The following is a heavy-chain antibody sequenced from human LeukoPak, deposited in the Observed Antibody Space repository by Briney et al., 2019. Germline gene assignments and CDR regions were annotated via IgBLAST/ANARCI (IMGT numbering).Heavy chain of an antibody. J-gene: IGHJ4*02. Sequence: PGGSLRLFCAASGFTFSSYAMSWVRQAPGKGLEWVSAISGSGGSTYYADSVKGRFTISRDNSKNTLYLQMNSLRAEDTAVYYCAKSGRSVGDLIDYWGQGTLVTVSS. CDR2: ISGSGGST. CDR1: GFTFSSYA. V-gene: IGHV3-23*01. CDR3: AKSGRSVGDLIDY. D-gene: IGHD1-26*01.